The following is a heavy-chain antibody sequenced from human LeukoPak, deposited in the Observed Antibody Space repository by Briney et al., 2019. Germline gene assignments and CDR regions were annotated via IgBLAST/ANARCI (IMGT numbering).Heavy chain of an antibody. J-gene: IGHJ4*02. Sequence: SGTLSLTCAVSGGSISSSNWWSWIRQPPGKGLEWIGEINHSGSTNYNPSLKSRVTISVDTSKNQFSLKLSSVTAADTAVYYCASVSGWYLRNWGQGTLVTVSS. V-gene: IGHV4-4*02. CDR3: ASVSGWYLRN. CDR1: GGSISSSNW. D-gene: IGHD6-19*01. CDR2: INHSGST.